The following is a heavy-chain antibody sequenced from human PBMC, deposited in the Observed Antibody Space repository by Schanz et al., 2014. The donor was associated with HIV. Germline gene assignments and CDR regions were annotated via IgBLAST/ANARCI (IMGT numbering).Heavy chain of an antibody. CDR2: MNPNSGNT. CDR3: ARTDYDILTGYSLGYYGMDV. V-gene: IGHV1-18*01. CDR1: GYGFTNYG. J-gene: IGHJ6*02. Sequence: QVQLLQSGTEVKTPGASVKVSCKTSGYGFTNYGVTWVRQATGQGLEWMGWMNPNSGNTNYAQKLQGRVTMTTDTSTSTAYMELRSLRSDDTAVYYCARTDYDILTGYSLGYYGMDVWGQGTTVTVSS. D-gene: IGHD3-9*01.